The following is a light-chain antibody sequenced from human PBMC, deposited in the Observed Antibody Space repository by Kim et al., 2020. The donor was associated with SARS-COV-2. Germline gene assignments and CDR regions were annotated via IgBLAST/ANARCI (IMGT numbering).Light chain of an antibody. J-gene: IGKJ5*01. V-gene: IGKV1-17*01. CDR1: QDIRND. CDR2: GAS. CDR3: LQHSTYPIT. Sequence: ASVGYRVTITCRASQDIRNDLGWYQQNPGRAPKRLIYGASSLKSGVPSRFSGSGSGTEFTLTIPSVQPEDFVTYFCLQHSTYPITFGQGTRLEIK.